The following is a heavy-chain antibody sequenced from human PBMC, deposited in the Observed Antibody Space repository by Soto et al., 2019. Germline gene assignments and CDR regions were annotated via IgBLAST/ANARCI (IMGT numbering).Heavy chain of an antibody. J-gene: IGHJ4*02. CDR1: GDSIRSYY. D-gene: IGHD1-7*01. Sequence: PSETLSLTCTVPGDSIRSYYWSWIRQPPGKGLEWIGYIYYSGYTSYNPSLKSRVTISVGTSKNQFSLKLNSVTAADTAVYYCARCFSGNYPSRPEEQYYFDSWGQGTLVNVSS. CDR2: IYYSGYT. V-gene: IGHV4-59*01. CDR3: ARCFSGNYPSRPEEQYYFDS.